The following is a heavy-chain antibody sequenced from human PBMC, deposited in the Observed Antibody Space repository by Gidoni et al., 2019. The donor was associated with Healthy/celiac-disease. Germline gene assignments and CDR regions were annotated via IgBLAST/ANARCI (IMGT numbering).Heavy chain of an antibody. CDR3: ALMSRLGATGDWVDY. J-gene: IGHJ4*02. D-gene: IGHD1-26*01. V-gene: IGHV3-23*01. CDR1: GFTFSSYA. Sequence: EVQLLESGVVLVQPGGSLRLSCAASGFTFSSYAMSWVRQGPGQGLEWVSASSGSGGSTYYADSVKGRFTISRDNSKNTLYLQMNSLRAEDTAVYYCALMSRLGATGDWVDYWGQGTLVTVSS. CDR2: SSGSGGST.